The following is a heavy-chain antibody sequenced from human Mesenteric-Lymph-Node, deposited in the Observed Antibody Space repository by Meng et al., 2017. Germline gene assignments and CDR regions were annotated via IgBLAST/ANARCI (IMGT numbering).Heavy chain of an antibody. CDR3: ARDLAVAGHYYYYGMDV. V-gene: IGHV6-1*01. J-gene: IGHJ6*02. Sequence: LRLSCAISGDSVSSNSAAWNWIRQSPSRGLEWLGRTYYRSKWYNDYAVSVKSRITINPDTSKNQFSLQLNSVTPEDTAVYYCARDLAVAGHYYYYGMDVWGQGTTVTVSS. CDR1: GDSVSSNSAA. D-gene: IGHD6-19*01. CDR2: TYYRSKWYN.